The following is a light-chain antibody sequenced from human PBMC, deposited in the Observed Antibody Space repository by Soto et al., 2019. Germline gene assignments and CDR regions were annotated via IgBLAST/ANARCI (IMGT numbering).Light chain of an antibody. CDR3: QQYKNYPFT. J-gene: IGKJ3*01. CDR2: KAS. V-gene: IGKV1-5*03. Sequence: DIQMTQSPSTLSASVGDRVTITCRASQSISSWLAWYQQKPGKAPKLLIYKASSLESGVPSRFSGSGSGTEFNLTISSLQPDDFATYYCQQYKNYPFTFGPGTKVDIK. CDR1: QSISSW.